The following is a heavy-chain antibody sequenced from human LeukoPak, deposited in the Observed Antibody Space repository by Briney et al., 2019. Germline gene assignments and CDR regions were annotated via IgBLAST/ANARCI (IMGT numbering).Heavy chain of an antibody. J-gene: IGHJ4*02. CDR2: ISYDGSNK. CDR3: ARPNYYGSGSYFNPIFGY. D-gene: IGHD3-10*01. V-gene: IGHV3-30*04. CDR1: GFTFSSYA. Sequence: GGSLRLSCAASGFTFSSYAMHWVRQAPGKGLEWVAVISYDGSNKYYADSVKGRFTISRDNSKNTLYLQMNSLRAEDTAVCYCARPNYYGSGSYFNPIFGYWGQGTLVTVSS.